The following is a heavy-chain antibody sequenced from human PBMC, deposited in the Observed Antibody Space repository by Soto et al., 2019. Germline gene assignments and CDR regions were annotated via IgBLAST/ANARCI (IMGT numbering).Heavy chain of an antibody. CDR1: GASISSGGYY. CDR3: AKRYSNSGDGFDY. CDR2: IYYSGNT. D-gene: IGHD4-4*01. V-gene: IGHV4-31*03. J-gene: IGHJ4*02. Sequence: SETLSLTCTVSGASISSGGYYWSWIRQHPGKGLEWIGYIYYSGNTYYNPSLKSRVTISIDTSKNQFSLDLSSVTAADTAVYYCAKRYSNSGDGFDYWGQGTLVTV.